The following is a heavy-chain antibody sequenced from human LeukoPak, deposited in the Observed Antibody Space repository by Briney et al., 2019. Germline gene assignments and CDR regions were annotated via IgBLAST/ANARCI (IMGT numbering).Heavy chain of an antibody. CDR2: IKQDGNEK. D-gene: IGHD6-19*01. J-gene: IGHJ3*02. CDR1: AFTFSSYW. V-gene: IGHV3-7*01. CDR3: ARVYSVQWLVPNHDAFDI. Sequence: PAGSLRLSCVVAAFTFSSYWMGWVRRAPGMGRVWVANIKQDGNEKYYVDSVKGRFNISRDNAKNSLYPQMDSLRAEDTAVCHCARVYSVQWLVPNHDAFDIWGQGTMVTVSS.